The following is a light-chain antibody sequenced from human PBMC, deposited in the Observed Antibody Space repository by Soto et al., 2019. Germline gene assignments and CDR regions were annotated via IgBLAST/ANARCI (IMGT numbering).Light chain of an antibody. J-gene: IGKJ2*02. V-gene: IGKV1-5*01. CDR2: DVS. CDR3: QQYFHYSCT. CDR1: QDINNW. Sequence: DLQRIQYRCILSAIVRERITMACGATQDINNWLAWYQQKPGKAPRLLIYDVSTLQTGVPSRFSGRGSGTEATLIISSLPLDEVATYDCQQYFHYSCTFARGTKVDI.